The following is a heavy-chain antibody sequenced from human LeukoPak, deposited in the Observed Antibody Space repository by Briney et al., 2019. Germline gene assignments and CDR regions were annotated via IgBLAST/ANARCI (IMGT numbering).Heavy chain of an antibody. Sequence: ASVKVSCKASGYTFTACYMHWVRQAPGQGLAWMGKVNPSGGITRYAQKFQDRVTLTWDTSTSTVYLELSSLRYEDTAVYYCARDSRIGTATDWFDPWGQGALVTVSS. CDR2: VNPSGGIT. CDR3: ARDSRIGTATDWFDP. V-gene: IGHV1-46*01. D-gene: IGHD1-26*01. CDR1: GYTFTACY. J-gene: IGHJ5*02.